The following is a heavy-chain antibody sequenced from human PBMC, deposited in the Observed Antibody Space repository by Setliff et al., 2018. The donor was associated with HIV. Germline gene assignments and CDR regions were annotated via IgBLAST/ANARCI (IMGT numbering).Heavy chain of an antibody. V-gene: IGHV3-20*04. CDR3: VTVGDYDSSGYYRY. CDR2: INWNGGSI. D-gene: IGHD3-22*01. J-gene: IGHJ4*02. Sequence: GGSLRLSCAASGFTFDDYGMSWVRQAPGRGLEWVSGINWNGGSISYVDSVKGRFTISRDNAKNSLHLQMNSLRAEDTALYYCVTVGDYDSSGYYRYWGQGTLVTVSS. CDR1: GFTFDDYG.